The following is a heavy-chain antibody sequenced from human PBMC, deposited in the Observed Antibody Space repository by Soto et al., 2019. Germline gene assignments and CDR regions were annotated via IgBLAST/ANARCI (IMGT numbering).Heavy chain of an antibody. CDR2: IYHSGST. CDR1: SGSISSSNW. D-gene: IGHD5-18*01. Sequence: QVQLQESGPGLVKPSGTLSLTCAVSSGSISSSNWWSRVRQPPGKGLEWIGEIYHSGSTNYNPSLKSRVTISVDKSKNQFSLKLSSVTAADTAVYYCATVEGDRYGYYYYYMDVWGKGTTVTVSS. CDR3: ATVEGDRYGYYYYYMDV. J-gene: IGHJ6*03. V-gene: IGHV4-4*02.